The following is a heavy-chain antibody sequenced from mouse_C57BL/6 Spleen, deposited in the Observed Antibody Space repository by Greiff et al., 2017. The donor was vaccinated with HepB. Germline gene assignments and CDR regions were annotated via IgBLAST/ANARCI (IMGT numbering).Heavy chain of an antibody. CDR1: GYTFTDYY. J-gene: IGHJ2*01. D-gene: IGHD2-12*01. CDR3: ARELYEFDY. V-gene: IGHV1-26*01. CDR2: INPNNGGT. Sequence: VQLQQSGPELVKPGASVKISCKASGYTFTDYYMNWVKQSHGKSLEWIGDINPNNGGTSYNQKFKGKATLTVDKSSSTAYMELRSLTSEDSAVYYCARELYEFDYWGQGTTLTVSS.